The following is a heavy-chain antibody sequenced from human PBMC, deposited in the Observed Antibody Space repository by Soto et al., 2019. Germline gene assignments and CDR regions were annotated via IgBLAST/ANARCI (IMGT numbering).Heavy chain of an antibody. CDR2: MNPNSGNT. V-gene: IGHV1-8*01. Sequence: ASVKVSCKASGYTFTSYDNNWVRQATGQGLEWMGWMNPNSGNTGYAQKFQGRVTMTRNTSISTAYMELSSLRSEDTAVYYCARGYGGGYYDSSAPDYWGQGTLVTVSS. J-gene: IGHJ4*02. D-gene: IGHD3-22*01. CDR3: ARGYGGGYYDSSAPDY. CDR1: GYTFTSYD.